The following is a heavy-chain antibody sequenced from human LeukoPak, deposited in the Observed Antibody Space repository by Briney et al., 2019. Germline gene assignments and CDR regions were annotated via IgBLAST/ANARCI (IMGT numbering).Heavy chain of an antibody. CDR2: ISSSSSCI. CDR1: GFTFSSYS. D-gene: IGHD3-22*01. J-gene: IGHJ4*02. CDR3: ARVEGYSARSGYKASSDY. V-gene: IGHV3-21*01. Sequence: KSGGSLRLSCAASGFTFSSYSMNWVRQAPGKGLEWVSAISSSSSCIYYADSVKGRFTISRDNAKNSLYLQMNSRRAEDTAVYYWARVEGYSARSGYKASSDYWGQGTLLTVSS.